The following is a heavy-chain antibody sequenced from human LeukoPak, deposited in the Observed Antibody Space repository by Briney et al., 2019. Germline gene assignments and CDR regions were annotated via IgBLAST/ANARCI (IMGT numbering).Heavy chain of an antibody. J-gene: IGHJ4*02. CDR2: IYYSGSI. Sequence: SETLSLTCTVSGGSISSSSYYWGWIRQPPGKGLEWIGSIYYSGSIYYNPSLKSRVTISVDTSKNQFSLKLSSVTAADTAVYYCARLVHGATTPQYYFDYWGQGTLVTVSS. CDR1: GGSISSSSYY. CDR3: ARLVHGATTPQYYFDY. V-gene: IGHV4-39*01. D-gene: IGHD1-26*01.